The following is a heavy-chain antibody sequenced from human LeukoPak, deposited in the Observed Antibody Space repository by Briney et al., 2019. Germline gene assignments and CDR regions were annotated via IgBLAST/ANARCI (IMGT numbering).Heavy chain of an antibody. D-gene: IGHD1-26*01. CDR2: IYSGGST. CDR3: ARSRGATNYFDY. Sequence: GGSLRLSCAASGFTFSSYWMHWVRQAPGKGLEWVSVIYSGGSTYYADSVKGRFTISRDNSKNTMYLQMNSLRAEDTAVYYCARSRGATNYFDYWGQGTLVTVSS. V-gene: IGHV3-66*01. J-gene: IGHJ4*02. CDR1: GFTFSSYW.